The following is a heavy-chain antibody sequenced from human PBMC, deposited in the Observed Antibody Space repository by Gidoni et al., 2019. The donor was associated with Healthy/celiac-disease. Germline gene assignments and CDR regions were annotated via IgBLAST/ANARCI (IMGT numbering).Heavy chain of an antibody. D-gene: IGHD2-21*02. V-gene: IGHV3-48*01. Sequence: EVQLVESGGGLVQPGGSLRLSCAASGFTFSSYSMNWVRQAPGKGLEWVSYISSSSSTIYYADSVKGRFTISRDNDKNSLYLQMNSLRAEDTAVYYCARDPIDIVVVTAKPDYWGQGTLVTVSS. CDR2: ISSSSSTI. J-gene: IGHJ4*02. CDR3: ARDPIDIVVVTAKPDY. CDR1: GFTFSSYS.